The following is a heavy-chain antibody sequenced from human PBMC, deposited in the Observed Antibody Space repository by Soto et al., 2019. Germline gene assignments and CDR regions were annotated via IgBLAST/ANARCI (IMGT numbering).Heavy chain of an antibody. D-gene: IGHD3-10*01. CDR2: INHSGST. CDR3: ARARYGSGSYYSWFDP. CDR1: GGSFSGYY. V-gene: IGHV4-34*01. J-gene: IGHJ5*02. Sequence: PSETLSLTCAVYGGSFSGYYWSWIRQPPGKGLEWIGEINHSGSTNYNPSLKSRVTISVDTSKNQFSLKLSSVTAADTAVYYCARARYGSGSYYSWFDPWGQGTLVTVS.